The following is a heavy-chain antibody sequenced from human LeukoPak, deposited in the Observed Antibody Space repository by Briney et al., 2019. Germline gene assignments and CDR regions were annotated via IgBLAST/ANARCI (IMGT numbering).Heavy chain of an antibody. CDR1: GFTFSSYA. CDR2: ISGSGGST. CDR3: AKNSLAAEGYFDY. V-gene: IGHV3-23*01. Sequence: GGSLRLSRAASGFTFSSYAMSWVRQAPGKGLEWVSAISGSGGSTYYADSVKGRFTISRDNSKNTVYLQMNSLRAEDTAVYYCAKNSLAAEGYFDYWGQGTLVTVSS. D-gene: IGHD6-13*01. J-gene: IGHJ4*02.